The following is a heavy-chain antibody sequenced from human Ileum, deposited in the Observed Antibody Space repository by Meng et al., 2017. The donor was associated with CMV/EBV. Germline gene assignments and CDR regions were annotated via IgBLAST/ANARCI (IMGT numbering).Heavy chain of an antibody. V-gene: IGHV3-11*04. CDR1: GFTFSDYY. Sequence: GESLKISCAASGFTFSDYYMNWIRQAPGKGLEWVSCINSGGTSVYFADSMKGRFTISRDHAKNSLYLQMNSLRAEDTAVYYCVRDKYGSGNYGDFDHWGQGTLVTVSS. CDR2: INSGGTSV. CDR3: VRDKYGSGNYGDFDH. J-gene: IGHJ4*02. D-gene: IGHD3-10*01.